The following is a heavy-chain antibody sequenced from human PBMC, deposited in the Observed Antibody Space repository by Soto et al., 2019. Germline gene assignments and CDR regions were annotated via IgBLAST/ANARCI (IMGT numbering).Heavy chain of an antibody. CDR3: ARGRAWFDP. J-gene: IGHJ5*02. CDR1: GYTFTSYD. CDR2: MNPNSDNT. Sequence: EASVKVSCKASGYTFTSYDITWVRQATGQGLEWMGWMNPNSDNTGYAQKFQGRVTMTRNTSISTAYMELSRLRSEDTAMYYCARGRAWFDPWGQGTLVTVSS. V-gene: IGHV1-8*01.